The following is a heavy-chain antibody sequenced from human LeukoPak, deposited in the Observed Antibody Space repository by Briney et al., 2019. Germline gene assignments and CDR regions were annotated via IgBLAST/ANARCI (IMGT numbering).Heavy chain of an antibody. Sequence: GESLKISCKAPGYKFNIYWIAWVRQMPGKGLEWMGIIYPDDSDTRYSPSFQGQVTISVDKSINTAYLQWNSLEASDNPMYYCARHLGLSSGWYDAWGQGTLVTVSS. CDR1: GYKFNIYW. CDR2: IYPDDSDT. D-gene: IGHD6-19*01. V-gene: IGHV5-51*01. J-gene: IGHJ5*02. CDR3: ARHLGLSSGWYDA.